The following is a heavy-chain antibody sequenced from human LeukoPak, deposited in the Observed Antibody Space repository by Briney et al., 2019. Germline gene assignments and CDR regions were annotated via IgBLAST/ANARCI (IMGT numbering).Heavy chain of an antibody. J-gene: IGHJ3*02. V-gene: IGHV4-34*01. D-gene: IGHD6-13*01. CDR1: GGSFSGYY. Sequence: SETLSLTCAVYGGSFSGYYWSWIRQPPGKGLEWIGEINHSGSTNYNPSLKSRVTISVDTSKNQFSLKLSSVTAADTAVYYCARLRGNGYSSSWYRALDDAFDIWGQGTMVTVAS. CDR2: INHSGST. CDR3: ARLRGNGYSSSWYRALDDAFDI.